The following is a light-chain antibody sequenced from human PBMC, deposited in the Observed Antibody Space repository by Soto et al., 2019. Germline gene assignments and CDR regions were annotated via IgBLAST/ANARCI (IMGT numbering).Light chain of an antibody. CDR2: GAS. CDR1: QSVSSSY. Sequence: EIVMTQSPASLSVSPGERATLSCRASQSVSSSYLAWYQQKPGQAPRLLIYGASTRATGFPARFSGSGSGTEFTLTISSLQSEDFAVYYCQQYKNWPLTFGGGTKVDIK. CDR3: QQYKNWPLT. J-gene: IGKJ4*01. V-gene: IGKV3-15*01.